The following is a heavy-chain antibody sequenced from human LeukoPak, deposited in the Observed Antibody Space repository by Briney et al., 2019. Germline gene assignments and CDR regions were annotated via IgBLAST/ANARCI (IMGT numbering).Heavy chain of an antibody. CDR3: ARERRGIDRAFDI. CDR1: GYTFTSYY. Sequence: ASVKVSCKASGYTFTSYYMHWVRQAPGQGLEWMGIINPSGGSTSYAQKFQGRVTMTRDTSTSTVYMELNRLRSDDTAVYYCARERRGIDRAFDIWGQGTMVTVSS. J-gene: IGHJ3*02. CDR2: INPSGGST. V-gene: IGHV1-46*01. D-gene: IGHD2/OR15-2a*01.